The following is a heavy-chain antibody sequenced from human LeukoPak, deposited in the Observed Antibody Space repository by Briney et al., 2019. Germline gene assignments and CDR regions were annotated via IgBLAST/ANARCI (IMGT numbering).Heavy chain of an antibody. J-gene: IGHJ3*02. CDR1: GNYW. V-gene: IGHV3-74*01. CDR3: ATLWAPRGVTNAFDI. Sequence: PGGSLRLSCAASGNYWMHWVRQVPGKGLVWVSHINSDGSWTSYADSVKGRFTISKDNAKNTVYLQMNSLRAEDTAVYYCATLWAPRGVTNAFDIWGQGTMVTVSS. D-gene: IGHD3-10*01. CDR2: INSDGSWT.